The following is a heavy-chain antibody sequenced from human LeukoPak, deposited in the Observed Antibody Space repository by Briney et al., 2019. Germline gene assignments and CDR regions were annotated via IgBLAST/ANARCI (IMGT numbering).Heavy chain of an antibody. J-gene: IGHJ4*02. CDR1: GYSFTSYW. CDR3: ARVASSGWYYFDY. CDR2: IYPGDSDT. Sequence: GESLQISCKGSGYSFTSYWIGWVRQMPGKGLEWMGIIYPGDSDTRYRPSFQGQVTISADKSIGTAYLQWSSLKASDTAMYYCARVASSGWYYFDYWGQGTLVTVSS. D-gene: IGHD6-19*01. V-gene: IGHV5-51*01.